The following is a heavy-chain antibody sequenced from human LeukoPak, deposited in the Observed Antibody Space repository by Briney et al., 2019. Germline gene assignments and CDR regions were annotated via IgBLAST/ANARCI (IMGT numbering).Heavy chain of an antibody. D-gene: IGHD3-16*01. V-gene: IGHV3-7*01. CDR2: IKQDGSEK. CDR1: GFTFSSYW. Sequence: PGGSLRLSCAASGFTFSSYWMSWVRQAPGKGLEWVANIKQDGSEKYYVDSVKGRFTISRDNAKNSPYLQMNSLRAEDTAGYNCPEGPGWGSTNDYWAREPWSPSPQ. J-gene: IGHJ4*02. CDR3: PEGPGWGSTNDY.